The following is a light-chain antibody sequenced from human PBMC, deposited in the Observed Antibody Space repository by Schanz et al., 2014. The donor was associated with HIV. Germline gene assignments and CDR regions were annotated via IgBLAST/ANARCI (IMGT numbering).Light chain of an antibody. CDR2: DNT. J-gene: IGLJ3*02. CDR3: GSFATATTWV. CDR1: SSNIGADFD. V-gene: IGLV1-40*01. Sequence: QSVLAQPPSVSGAPGQRVTISCTGSSSNIGADFDVHWYQLLPGTAPKLLIFDNTNRPSGVPARFSGSKSGSSASLAISGFQAEDEADYYCGSFATATTWVFGGGTKLTVL.